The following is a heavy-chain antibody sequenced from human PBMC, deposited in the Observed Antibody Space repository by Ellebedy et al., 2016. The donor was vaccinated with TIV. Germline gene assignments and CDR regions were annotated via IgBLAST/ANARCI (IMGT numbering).Heavy chain of an antibody. Sequence: GGSLRLSCAASGFTFNTYGMHWVRQTPGKGLEWVGVVSYNGDTQLYADSVKGRFTISRDNSKSTLYLQLNSLRAEDTAVYYCLAEVRPYVSDWYFIDWGQGTMVTVSS. D-gene: IGHD2-21*02. CDR2: VSYNGDTQ. CDR3: LAEVRPYVSDWYFID. J-gene: IGHJ4*02. CDR1: GFTFNTYG. V-gene: IGHV3-30*03.